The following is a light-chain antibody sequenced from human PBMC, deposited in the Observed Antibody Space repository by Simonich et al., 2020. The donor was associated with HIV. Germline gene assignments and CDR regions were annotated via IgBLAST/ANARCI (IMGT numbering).Light chain of an antibody. CDR3: QQFNSYPQT. V-gene: IGKV1-13*02. CDR2: DAS. Sequence: AIQLTQSPSSLSASVGDRVTITCRASQGISSALAWYQQKPGKAPKLLIYDASSLESGVPARFSGSGSGTDFTLTISSLQPEDFATYYCQQFNSYPQTFGQGTRLEIK. CDR1: QGISSA. J-gene: IGKJ5*01.